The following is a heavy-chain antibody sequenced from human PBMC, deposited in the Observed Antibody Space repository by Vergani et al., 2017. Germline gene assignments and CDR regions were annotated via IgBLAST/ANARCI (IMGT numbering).Heavy chain of an antibody. CDR3: ARTGYSYSKAFDY. J-gene: IGHJ4*02. Sequence: QVTLRESGPALVKPTQTLTLTCTFSGFSLSTSGMCVSWLRQPPGKALEWLARIDWVDDKYYSTSLKTRLTISKDTSKNQVVLTMTSMDPVDTATYYCARTGYSYSKAFDYLGQGTLVTVSS. V-gene: IGHV2-70*15. CDR1: GFSLSTSGMC. D-gene: IGHD5-18*01. CDR2: IDWVDDK.